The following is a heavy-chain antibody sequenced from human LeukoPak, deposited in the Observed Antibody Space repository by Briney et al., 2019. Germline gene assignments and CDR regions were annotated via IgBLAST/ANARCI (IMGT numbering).Heavy chain of an antibody. V-gene: IGHV1-2*02. CDR2: VNPNSGGT. J-gene: IGHJ4*02. Sequence: ASVKVSCKASGYTFTGYYMHWVRQAPGQGLEWMGWVNPNSGGTNYAQKFQGRVTMTRDTSISTAYMELSRLRSDDTAVYYCARDLGMNPSDDYWGQGTLVTVSS. D-gene: IGHD7-27*01. CDR3: ARDLGMNPSDDY. CDR1: GYTFTGYY.